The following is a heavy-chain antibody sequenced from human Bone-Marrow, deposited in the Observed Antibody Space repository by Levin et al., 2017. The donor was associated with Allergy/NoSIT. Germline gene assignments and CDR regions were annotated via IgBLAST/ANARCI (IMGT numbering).Heavy chain of an antibody. V-gene: IGHV3-30*18. CDR1: GFSFSNSG. CDR3: AKDHGESTSSEADY. D-gene: IGHD2/OR15-2a*01. Sequence: LSLTCAAPGFSFSNSGMHWVRQAPGMGLEWVAVISSNGNDKHYADSVKGRFTISRDNSRNTLYLQMNSLRPDDTAIYYCAKDHGESTSSEADYWGQGTLVTVSS. J-gene: IGHJ4*02. CDR2: ISSNGNDK.